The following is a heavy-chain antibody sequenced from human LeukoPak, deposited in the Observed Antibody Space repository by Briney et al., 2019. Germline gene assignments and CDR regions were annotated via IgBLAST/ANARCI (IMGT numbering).Heavy chain of an antibody. Sequence: GGSLRLSCAASGFTFSDPYMSWIRQPPGKGLEWVSYISSSGSTKYYDDSVKGRFTISRDNAKNSLYLQMNSLRAEDTAVYYCARDFGGTGDYWGQGTLVTVSS. D-gene: IGHD3-16*01. V-gene: IGHV3-11*01. CDR2: ISSSGSTK. CDR1: GFTFSDPY. CDR3: ARDFGGTGDY. J-gene: IGHJ4*02.